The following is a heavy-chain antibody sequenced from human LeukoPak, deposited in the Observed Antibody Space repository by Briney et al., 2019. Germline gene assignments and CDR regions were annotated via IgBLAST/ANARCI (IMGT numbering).Heavy chain of an antibody. CDR2: IIPIFGTA. J-gene: IGHJ3*02. CDR3: ASPKAPYYYDSSGYFPGAFDI. Sequence: GASVKVSCKASGGTFSSYAISWVRQAPGQGLEWMGGIIPIFGTANYAQKLQGRVTITADESTSTAYMELSSLRSEDTAVYYCASPKAPYYYDSSGYFPGAFDIWGQGTMVTVSS. V-gene: IGHV1-69*13. CDR1: GGTFSSYA. D-gene: IGHD3-22*01.